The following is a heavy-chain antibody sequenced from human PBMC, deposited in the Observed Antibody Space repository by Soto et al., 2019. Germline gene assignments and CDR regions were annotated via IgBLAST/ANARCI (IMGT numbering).Heavy chain of an antibody. CDR1: GFTFTSSA. Sequence: SVKVSCKASGFTFTSSAGQWVRQARGQRLEWIGWIVVGSGNTNYAQKFQERVTITRDMSTSTAYMEMSSLRSEDTAVYYCAADPGYSYGYNYYYGMEVWRQWITVTVSS. D-gene: IGHD5-18*01. J-gene: IGHJ6*02. CDR2: IVVGSGNT. V-gene: IGHV1-58*01. CDR3: AADPGYSYGYNYYYGMEV.